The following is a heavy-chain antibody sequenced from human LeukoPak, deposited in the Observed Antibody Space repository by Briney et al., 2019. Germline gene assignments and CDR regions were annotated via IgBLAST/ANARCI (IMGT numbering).Heavy chain of an antibody. CDR3: ARVPITMVRGVIMTGAFDI. D-gene: IGHD3-10*01. CDR1: GDSISSYY. Sequence: SETLSLTCTVSGDSISSYYWSWIRQPPGKGLEWIGYIYYSGSANYNPSLKSRVTISVDTSKNQFSLSLSSVTAADTAVYYCARVPITMVRGVIMTGAFDIWGQGTMVTVSS. CDR2: IYYSGSA. J-gene: IGHJ3*02. V-gene: IGHV4-59*01.